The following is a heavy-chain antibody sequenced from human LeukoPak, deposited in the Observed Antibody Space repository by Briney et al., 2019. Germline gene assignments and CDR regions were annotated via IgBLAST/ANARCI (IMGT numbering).Heavy chain of an antibody. V-gene: IGHV5-51*01. CDR3: ARRSQLGYYYYGMDV. D-gene: IGHD6-13*01. Sequence: GESLKISCKGSGYSFTYYWIGWVRQMPGKGLEWMGIIYPGDSDTRYRPSFQGQVTISADKSISTAYLQWSSLKASDTAIYYCARRSQLGYYYYGMDVWGQGTTVTVSS. J-gene: IGHJ6*02. CDR2: IYPGDSDT. CDR1: GYSFTYYW.